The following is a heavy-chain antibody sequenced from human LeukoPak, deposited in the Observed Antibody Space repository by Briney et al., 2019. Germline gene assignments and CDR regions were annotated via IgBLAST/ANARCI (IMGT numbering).Heavy chain of an antibody. V-gene: IGHV3-23*01. D-gene: IGHD3-10*01. CDR2: ISGGGDSS. CDR3: TKDRRISMIQGVIDAFDI. J-gene: IGHJ3*02. Sequence: TGGSLRLSCAAAGFILRSYSMSWVRQAPGKGLEWVSSISGGGDSSYYADSVKGRFTISRDNSKNTLYLQMNSLRAEDTAVYYCTKDRRISMIQGVIDAFDIWGQGTMVTVSS. CDR1: GFILRSYS.